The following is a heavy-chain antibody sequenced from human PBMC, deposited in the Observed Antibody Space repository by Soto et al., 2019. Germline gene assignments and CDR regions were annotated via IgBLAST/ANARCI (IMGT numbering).Heavy chain of an antibody. Sequence: GASVKVSCKASGGTFSSYAISWVRQAPGQGLEWMGGIIPIFGTANYAQKFQGRVTITADESTRTAYMELSSLRSEDTAVYYCARDVRFGPFTIFGVVNLPYGMDVWGQGTTVTVSS. CDR3: ARDVRFGPFTIFGVVNLPYGMDV. CDR1: GGTFSSYA. J-gene: IGHJ6*02. CDR2: IIPIFGTA. V-gene: IGHV1-69*13. D-gene: IGHD3-3*01.